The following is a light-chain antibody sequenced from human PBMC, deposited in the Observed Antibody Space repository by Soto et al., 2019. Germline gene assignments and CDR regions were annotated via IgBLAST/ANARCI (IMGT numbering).Light chain of an antibody. Sequence: QSALTQPASVSGSPGQSITISCTGTNSDVGGYNYVSWYQQHPDKAPKLIIYEVSNRPSGVSLRFSGSKSANTASPTISGLQAEDEADYFCGSYTTTYTILFGGGTKLTVL. J-gene: IGLJ2*01. V-gene: IGLV2-14*03. CDR3: GSYTTTYTIL. CDR2: EVS. CDR1: NSDVGGYNY.